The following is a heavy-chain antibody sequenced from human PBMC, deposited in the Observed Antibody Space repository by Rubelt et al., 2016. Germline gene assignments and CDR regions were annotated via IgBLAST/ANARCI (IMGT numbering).Heavy chain of an antibody. CDR1: GFTFSSYA. CDR3: ARAGVGIAVAGMVFDY. J-gene: IGHJ4*02. Sequence: VQLLESGGGLVQPGGSLRLSCAASGFTFSSYAMSWVRQAPGKGLEWVAVISYDGSNKYYADSVKGRFTISRDNAKNSLYLQMNSLRAEDTAVYYCARAGVGIAVAGMVFDYWGQGTLVTVSS. V-gene: IGHV3-30*04. D-gene: IGHD6-19*01. CDR2: ISYDGSNK.